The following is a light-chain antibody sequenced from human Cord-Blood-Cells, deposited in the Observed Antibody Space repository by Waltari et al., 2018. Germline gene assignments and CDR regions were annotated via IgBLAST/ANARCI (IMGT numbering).Light chain of an antibody. CDR2: NAS. J-gene: IGKJ2*01. CDR3: QQYNSYPYT. Sequence: DIQMTQSPSTLSASVGDRVTITCRASQSISSWLAWYQQKPGKAPDLLIYNASRLESGVPSKFSGSGSRTEFTLTISSLQPDDFATYYCQQYNSYPYTFGQGTKLQIK. V-gene: IGKV1-5*03. CDR1: QSISSW.